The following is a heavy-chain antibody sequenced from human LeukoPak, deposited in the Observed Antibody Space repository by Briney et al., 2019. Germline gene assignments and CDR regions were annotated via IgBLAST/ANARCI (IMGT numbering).Heavy chain of an antibody. CDR2: INPNSGGT. CDR3: AHMAGGYYYYGMDV. V-gene: IGHV1-2*02. Sequence: ASVEVSCKASGYTFTGYYMHWVRQAPGQGLEWMGWINPNSGGTNYAQKFQGRVTMTRDTSISTAYMELSRLRSDDTAVYYCAHMAGGYYYYGMDVWGQGTTVTVSS. D-gene: IGHD6-19*01. J-gene: IGHJ6*02. CDR1: GYTFTGYY.